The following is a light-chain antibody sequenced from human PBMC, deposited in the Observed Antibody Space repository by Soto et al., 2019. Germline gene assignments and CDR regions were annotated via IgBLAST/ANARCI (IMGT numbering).Light chain of an antibody. V-gene: IGLV2-23*01. CDR2: EGS. J-gene: IGLJ1*01. Sequence: QSALTQPASVSGSPGQSITISCTGTSGDVGSYNLVSWYQQHPGKAPKLMIYEGSKRPSGISNRFSGSKSGNTASLTISGLQAEDEADYYCCSYVGSTTYVFGTGTKLTVL. CDR3: CSYVGSTTYV. CDR1: SGDVGSYNL.